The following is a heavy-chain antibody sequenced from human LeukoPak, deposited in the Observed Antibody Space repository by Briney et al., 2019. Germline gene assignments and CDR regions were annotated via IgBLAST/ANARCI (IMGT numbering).Heavy chain of an antibody. CDR1: GFTFRSYA. Sequence: GGSLRLSCAASGFTFRSYAMHWVRQAPGKGLEWMAVISYDGSSQYYANSVKGRFTISRDNSKNTLYLQMNSLGPEDTALFFCARENPATGSFDYWGQGTLVTVSS. CDR3: ARENPATGSFDY. CDR2: ISYDGSSQ. D-gene: IGHD6-13*01. V-gene: IGHV3-30*04. J-gene: IGHJ4*02.